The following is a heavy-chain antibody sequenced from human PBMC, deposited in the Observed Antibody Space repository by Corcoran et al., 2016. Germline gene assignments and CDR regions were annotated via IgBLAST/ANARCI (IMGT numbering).Heavy chain of an antibody. CDR2: ISSSGDNI. D-gene: IGHD3-3*01. CDR1: GFTFSTYS. Sequence: EVQLVESGGGLVQPGGSLRLSCVASGFTFSTYSMNWVRQAPRKGLEWISYISSSGDNIHYADSVKGRFTISRDDDKNSLYLEMNDLRDEDAAIYYCAREGGFDFWSGYFNWFDPWGQGTLVTVSS. CDR3: AREGGFDFWSGYFNWFDP. V-gene: IGHV3-48*02. J-gene: IGHJ5*02.